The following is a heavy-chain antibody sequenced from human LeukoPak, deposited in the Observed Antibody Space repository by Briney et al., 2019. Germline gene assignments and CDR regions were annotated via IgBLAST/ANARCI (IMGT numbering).Heavy chain of an antibody. CDR1: GFTFRNFA. V-gene: IGHV3-23*01. CDR3: ARDAWDLDAFDN. Sequence: GGSLRLSCAASGFTFRNFAMIWVRQAPGKGLEWVSGIGGGAVTTYYADSVKGRFTISRDNSKNTLYLQMNRLRVEDTAVYYCARDAWDLDAFDNWGQGTMVTVSS. D-gene: IGHD1-26*01. J-gene: IGHJ3*02. CDR2: IGGGAVTT.